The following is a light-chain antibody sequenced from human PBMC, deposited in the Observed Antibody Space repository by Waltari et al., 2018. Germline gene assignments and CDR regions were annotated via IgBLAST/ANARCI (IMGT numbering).Light chain of an antibody. V-gene: IGKV1-33*01. CDR1: QDISNY. Sequence: DVQMTQSPSSLSASVGDRVTISCQASQDISNYLNWYHQKAGKAPKLLIYDVSRLQTGVPPRFGGSRSGTEFTLTITSLQPEDIGTYYCQQYDNVPPYTFGQGTKVEIK. CDR3: QQYDNVPPYT. J-gene: IGKJ2*01. CDR2: DVS.